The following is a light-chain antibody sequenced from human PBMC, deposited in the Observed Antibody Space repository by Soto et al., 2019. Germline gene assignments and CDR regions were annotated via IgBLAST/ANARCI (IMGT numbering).Light chain of an antibody. Sequence: DIQMTQSPSTLSASVGDRVTITCRASQSVDVXXAWFQQKPGKAPKVLIHKASSLDSGVPSRFSGSGSGTXXXXXXXXXQPDDFATYXCQHYSASSPWTFGQGTKVEIK. CDR2: KAS. CDR1: QSVDVX. V-gene: IGKV1-5*03. J-gene: IGKJ1*01. CDR3: QHYSASSPWT.